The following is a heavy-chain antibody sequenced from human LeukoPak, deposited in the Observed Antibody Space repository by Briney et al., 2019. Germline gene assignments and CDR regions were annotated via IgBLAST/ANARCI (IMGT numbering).Heavy chain of an antibody. Sequence: SETLSLTCTVSGGSISTSNSYWGWIRRPPGKGLEWVGSIYYSGNTYYNPSLKSRVTISVDTSKNQFSLILTSVTAADTAVYYCARQTGAGLFILPGGQGTLVTVSS. D-gene: IGHD3-3*01. CDR2: IYYSGNT. CDR1: GGSISTSNSY. CDR3: ARQTGAGLFILP. V-gene: IGHV4-39*01. J-gene: IGHJ4*02.